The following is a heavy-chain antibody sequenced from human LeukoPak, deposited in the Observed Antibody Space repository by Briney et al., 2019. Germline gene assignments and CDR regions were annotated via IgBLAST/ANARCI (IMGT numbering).Heavy chain of an antibody. CDR3: ARDGQRNYYYGMDV. CDR1: GFSFSDYY. Sequence: GGSLRLSCAASGFSFSDYYMIWIRQAPGKGPEWLSYITDTGITKFYADSVKGRFTISRDNVKNSLFLQMNSLRADDTAVYYCARDGQRNYYYGMDVWGQGTTVTVSS. V-gene: IGHV3-11*01. J-gene: IGHJ6*02. CDR2: ITDTGITK.